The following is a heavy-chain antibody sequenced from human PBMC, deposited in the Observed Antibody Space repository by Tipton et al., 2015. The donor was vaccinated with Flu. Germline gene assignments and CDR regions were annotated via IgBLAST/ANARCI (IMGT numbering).Heavy chain of an antibody. CDR3: ARDHPPSITVLGEITDYFGRDV. CDR2: ISSSGSTI. CDR1: GFTFSSYE. V-gene: IGHV3-48*03. Sequence: SLRLSCTTSGFTFSSYEMNWVRQAPGKGLEWVSHISSSGSTINYAVSVKGRFTISRDNAKNSLYLQMNSLRAEDTAVYYCARDHPPSITVLGEITDYFGRDVWGQGTTVTVSS. J-gene: IGHJ6*02. D-gene: IGHD3-3*01.